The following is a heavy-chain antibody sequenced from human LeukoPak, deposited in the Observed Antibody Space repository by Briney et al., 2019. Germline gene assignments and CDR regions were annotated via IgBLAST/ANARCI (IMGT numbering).Heavy chain of an antibody. V-gene: IGHV3-23*01. J-gene: IGHJ4*02. CDR2: ISGSSGNT. CDR3: ANWGAGTKGLY. CDR1: GLTFSDHA. Sequence: GGSLRLSCAASGLTFSDHAMGWVRQAPVKGLEWVSSISGSSGNTYYADSVKGRYSISRDNSKNTVFLQINRLRAEDTAIYYCANWGAGTKGLYWGQGTLVTVSS. D-gene: IGHD1-1*01.